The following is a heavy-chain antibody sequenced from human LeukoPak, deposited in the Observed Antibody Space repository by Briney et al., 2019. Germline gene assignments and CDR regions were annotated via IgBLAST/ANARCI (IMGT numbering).Heavy chain of an antibody. D-gene: IGHD7-27*01. J-gene: IGHJ1*01. Sequence: GESLKISCKGSGYSFTSYWIAWVRQMPGKGLEWMGIIYPGDSATRYSPSFQGQVTISADNSINTAYLQWNSLKASDTAMYFCARHGFTGAFSEHLQHWGQGTLVTVSS. V-gene: IGHV5-51*01. CDR1: GYSFTSYW. CDR2: IYPGDSAT. CDR3: ARHGFTGAFSEHLQH.